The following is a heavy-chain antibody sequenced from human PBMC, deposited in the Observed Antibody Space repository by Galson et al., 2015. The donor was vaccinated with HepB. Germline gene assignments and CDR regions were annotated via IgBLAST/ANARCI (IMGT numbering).Heavy chain of an antibody. D-gene: IGHD2-2*01. V-gene: IGHV1-18*01. Sequence: SVKVSCKASGYTFTSYGISWVRQAPGQGLEWMGWISAYNGNTNYAQKLQGRVTMTTDTSTSTAYMELRSLRSDDTAVYYCARVVPAAAIPGAPRLPDYWGQGTLVTVSS. J-gene: IGHJ4*02. CDR2: ISAYNGNT. CDR1: GYTFTSYG. CDR3: ARVVPAAAIPGAPRLPDY.